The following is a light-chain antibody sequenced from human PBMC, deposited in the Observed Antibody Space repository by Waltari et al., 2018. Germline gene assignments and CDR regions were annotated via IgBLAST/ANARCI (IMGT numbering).Light chain of an antibody. CDR1: QNIKTF. J-gene: IGKJ2*01. CDR2: AAT. Sequence: DIQMSQSPSSLSASVGDRVTITCRASQNIKTFLNWYQQKPGKAPELLIYAATTLQSGVPSRFSGGGSGTDFTLTISSLQREDLATYFCQQSQSSPYTFGRGTKLDIK. CDR3: QQSQSSPYT. V-gene: IGKV1-39*01.